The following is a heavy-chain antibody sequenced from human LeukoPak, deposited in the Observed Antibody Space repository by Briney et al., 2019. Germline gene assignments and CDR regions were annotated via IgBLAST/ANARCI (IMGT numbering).Heavy chain of an antibody. J-gene: IGHJ4*02. CDR1: GGSISSYY. CDR2: IYTSGSN. CDR3: ARDVHYYDSSGYYVLTYFDY. Sequence: SETLSLTCTVSGGSISSYYWSWIRQPAGKGLEWIGRIYTSGSNNYNPSLNSRVTMSVDTSKNQFSLKLSSVTAADTAVYYCARDVHYYDSSGYYVLTYFDYWGQGTLVTVSS. V-gene: IGHV4-4*07. D-gene: IGHD3-22*01.